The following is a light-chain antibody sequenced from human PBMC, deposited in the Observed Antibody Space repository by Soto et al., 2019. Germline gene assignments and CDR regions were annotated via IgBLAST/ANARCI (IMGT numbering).Light chain of an antibody. Sequence: QSALAQPSSVSGSPGQSITISCTGTSTDVGGYNYVSWYQHHPGKGPKLIIYEVSNRPSGASYRFSGSKSGNKASLIISNLEAEDESNYFCGSYTSTDTPVVFGTGTKVTVL. CDR2: EVS. CDR1: STDVGGYNY. CDR3: GSYTSTDTPVV. V-gene: IGLV2-14*01. J-gene: IGLJ1*01.